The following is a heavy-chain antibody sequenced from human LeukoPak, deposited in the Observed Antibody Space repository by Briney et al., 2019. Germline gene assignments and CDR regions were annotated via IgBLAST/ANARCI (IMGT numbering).Heavy chain of an antibody. CDR1: GGSISSGGYS. CDR2: IYHSGST. D-gene: IGHD4-17*01. V-gene: IGHV4-30-2*01. CDR3: AGSYGDYLNWFDH. J-gene: IGHJ5*02. Sequence: SETLSLTCAVSGGSISSGGYSWSWLRQPPGKGLEWIGYIYHSGSTYYNPSLKSRVAISVDRSKNQFSLKLSSVTAADTAVYYCAGSYGDYLNWFDHWGQGTLVTVSS.